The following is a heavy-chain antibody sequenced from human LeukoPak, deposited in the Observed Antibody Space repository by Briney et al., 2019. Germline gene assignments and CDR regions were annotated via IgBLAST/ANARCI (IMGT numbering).Heavy chain of an antibody. J-gene: IGHJ6*01. V-gene: IGHV3-9*01. CDR2: IAWNGGRA. CDR3: SKDRGTVLKVGSWGMDV. Sequence: GRSLRLSCAASGFTFDDFAMHWVRQVPGKGLEWVSGIAWNGGRAAFADSVKGRFNISRDNDKNSLYLQMNSLRPEDTAFYYCSKDRGTVLKVGSWGMDVCGQGTTVTVSS. D-gene: IGHD3-10*01. CDR1: GFTFDDFA.